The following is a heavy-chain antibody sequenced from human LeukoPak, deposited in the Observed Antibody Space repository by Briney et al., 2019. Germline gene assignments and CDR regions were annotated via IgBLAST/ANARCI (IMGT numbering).Heavy chain of an antibody. CDR2: INAGNGNT. Sequence: GASVKVSCKASGYTFTSYAMHWVRQAPGQRLEWMGWINAGNGNTKYSQKFQGRVTITRDTSASTAYMELSSLRSEDTAVYYCARAYDILTGYYPPDYWGQGTLVTVSS. D-gene: IGHD3-9*01. V-gene: IGHV1-3*01. CDR3: ARAYDILTGYYPPDY. J-gene: IGHJ4*02. CDR1: GYTFTSYA.